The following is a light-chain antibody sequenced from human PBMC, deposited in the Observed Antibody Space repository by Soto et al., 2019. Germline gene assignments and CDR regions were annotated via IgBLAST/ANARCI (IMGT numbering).Light chain of an antibody. CDR3: CSYSTSNTHNYV. CDR2: EVN. CDR1: SSDIGGYNY. J-gene: IGLJ1*01. V-gene: IGLV2-14*01. Sequence: QSVLTQPASVSGSPGQSITVSCTGTSSDIGGYNYVSWYQHHPGKAPQLIIYEVNLRPSGVSDRFSASKSGDTASLTISGLQAGDDADYYCCSYSTSNTHNYVFGTGTKLTVL.